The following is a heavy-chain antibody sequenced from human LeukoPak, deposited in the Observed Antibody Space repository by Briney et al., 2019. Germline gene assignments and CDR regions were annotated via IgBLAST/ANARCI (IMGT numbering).Heavy chain of an antibody. CDR1: GGSISSSSYY. V-gene: IGHV4-61*01. CDR2: IYYSGST. CDR3: ARDNDSSGNDAFDI. D-gene: IGHD3-22*01. Sequence: SETLSLTCTVSGGSISSSSYYWGWIRQPPGKGLEWIGYIYYSGSTNYNPSLKSRVTISVDTSKNQFSLKLSSVTAADTAVYYCARDNDSSGNDAFDIWGQGTMVTVSS. J-gene: IGHJ3*02.